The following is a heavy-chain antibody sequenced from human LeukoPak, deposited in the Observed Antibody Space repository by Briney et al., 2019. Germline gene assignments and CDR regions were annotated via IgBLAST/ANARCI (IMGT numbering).Heavy chain of an antibody. CDR2: IAYDGSRA. Sequence: GGSLRLSCAGSGFTFGGYGMHWFRQTPGKGLEWVAVIAYDGSRAFYADSVKGRFTISRDNSKNTMSVQIDDLRAEDPAVYYCTRYNNDHFDYWGQGTLVTVSS. J-gene: IGHJ4*02. CDR3: TRYNNDHFDY. CDR1: GFTFGGYG. V-gene: IGHV3-33*01. D-gene: IGHD1-14*01.